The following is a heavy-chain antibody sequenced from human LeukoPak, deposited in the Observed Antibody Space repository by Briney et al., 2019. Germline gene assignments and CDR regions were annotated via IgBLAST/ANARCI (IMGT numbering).Heavy chain of an antibody. Sequence: SETLSLTCAVYGGSFSGYYWSWIRQPPGKGLEWIGEINHSGSTNYNPSLKSRVTISVDTSKNQFSLKLSSVTAADTAVYYCARGAKRAAAPPYYWGRGTLVTVSS. CDR1: GGSFSGYY. V-gene: IGHV4-34*01. CDR2: INHSGST. CDR3: ARGAKRAAAPPYY. D-gene: IGHD6-13*01. J-gene: IGHJ4*02.